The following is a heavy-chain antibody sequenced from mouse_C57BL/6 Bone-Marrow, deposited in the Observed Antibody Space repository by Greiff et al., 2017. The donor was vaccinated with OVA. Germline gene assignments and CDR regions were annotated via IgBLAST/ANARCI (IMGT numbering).Heavy chain of an antibody. V-gene: IGHV1-53*01. CDR2: INPSNGGT. J-gene: IGHJ2*01. Sequence: QVQLQQPGTELVKPGASVKLSCKASGYTFTSYWMHWVKQRPGQGLEWIGNINPSNGGTNYNEKFKSKPTLTVDKSSSTAYMQLSSLTSEDSAVYYCARLPAQALYYFDYWGQGTTLTVSS. CDR1: GYTFTSYW. CDR3: ARLPAQALYYFDY. D-gene: IGHD3-2*02.